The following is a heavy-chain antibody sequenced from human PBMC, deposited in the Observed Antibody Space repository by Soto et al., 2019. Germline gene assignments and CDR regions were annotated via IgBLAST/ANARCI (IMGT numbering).Heavy chain of an antibody. J-gene: IGHJ5*02. CDR3: ARDSSATGNWFDP. V-gene: IGHV1-69*13. CDR1: GGTFSSYA. D-gene: IGHD2-2*01. CDR2: IIPIFGTA. Sequence: ASVKVSCKASGGTFSSYAISWVRQAPGQGLEWMGGIIPIFGTANYAQKFQGRVTITADESTSTAYMELSSLRSEDTAMYYCARDSSATGNWFDPWGQGTLVTVS.